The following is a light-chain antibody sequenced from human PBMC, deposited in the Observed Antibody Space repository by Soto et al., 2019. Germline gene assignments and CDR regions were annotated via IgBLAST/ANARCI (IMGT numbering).Light chain of an antibody. CDR1: TSNIGNNY. Sequence: QSVLTQPPSVSAAPGQTVTISCSGSTSNIGNNYVSWYQQIPGTVPTLLIYENNKRPSGIPDRFSGSKSGTSATLGITGLQTGDEADYYCGTWDTSLSAGVFGGGTQLTVL. CDR2: ENN. J-gene: IGLJ2*01. V-gene: IGLV1-51*02. CDR3: GTWDTSLSAGV.